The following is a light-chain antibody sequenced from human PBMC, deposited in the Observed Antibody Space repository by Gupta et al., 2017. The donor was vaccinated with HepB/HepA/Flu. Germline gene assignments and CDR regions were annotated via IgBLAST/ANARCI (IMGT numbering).Light chain of an antibody. Sequence: EIVLTQSPATLSLSPRESTTLSCRASQSVSSNLAWYQQKPGQAPRLLIYEASNRATGIPARFSGSGSGTDFTLTISGLEPEDFAVYFCQQRDNWPPDATFGQGTRLEI. CDR3: QQRDNWPPDAT. J-gene: IGKJ5*01. CDR2: EAS. CDR1: QSVSSN. V-gene: IGKV3-11*01.